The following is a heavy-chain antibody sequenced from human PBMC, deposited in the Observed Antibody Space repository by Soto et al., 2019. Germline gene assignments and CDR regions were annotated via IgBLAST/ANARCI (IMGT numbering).Heavy chain of an antibody. V-gene: IGHV3-21*01. Sequence: EVQLVESGGGLVKPGGSLRLSCAASGFSFSSYSMNWVRQAPRKGLEWVSSISSSSSYIYYADSVKGRFTISRDNAKNSLYLQMNSLRAEDTAVCSCARVTMGIAAAGYSFDYWGQGTLVTVSS. J-gene: IGHJ4*02. CDR3: ARVTMGIAAAGYSFDY. D-gene: IGHD6-13*01. CDR2: ISSSSSYI. CDR1: GFSFSSYS.